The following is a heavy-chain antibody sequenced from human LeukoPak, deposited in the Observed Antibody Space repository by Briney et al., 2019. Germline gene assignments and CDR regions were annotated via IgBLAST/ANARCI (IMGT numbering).Heavy chain of an antibody. V-gene: IGHV4-34*01. CDR2: LNHSGST. D-gene: IGHD4-23*01. Sequence: SETLSLTCAVYGGSFSGYYWSWIRQPPGKGLEWIGELNHSGSTNYNPSLKSRVTISVDTSKNQFSLKLSSVTAADTAVYYCASRLGWSRGVDSWGKGTLVTVSS. CDR3: ASRLGWSRGVDS. J-gene: IGHJ4*02. CDR1: GGSFSGYY.